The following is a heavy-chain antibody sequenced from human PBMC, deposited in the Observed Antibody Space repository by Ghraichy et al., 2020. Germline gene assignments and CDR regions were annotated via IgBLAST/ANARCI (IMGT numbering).Heavy chain of an antibody. J-gene: IGHJ4*02. V-gene: IGHV1-69*13. CDR2: IIPIFGTA. CDR1: GGTFSSYA. Sequence: SVKVSCKASGGTFSSYAISWVRQAPGQGLEWMGGIIPIFGTANYAQKFQGRVTITADESTSTAYMELSSLRSEDTAVYYCARHGVGAVVVITKDAPGYYFDYWGQGTLVTVSS. D-gene: IGHD3-22*01. CDR3: ARHGVGAVVVITKDAPGYYFDY.